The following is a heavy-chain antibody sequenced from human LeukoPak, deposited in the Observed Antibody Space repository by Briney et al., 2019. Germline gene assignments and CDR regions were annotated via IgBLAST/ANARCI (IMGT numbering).Heavy chain of an antibody. CDR3: ARDRHYNWNYGSY. J-gene: IGHJ4*02. V-gene: IGHV3-66*02. D-gene: IGHD1-7*01. Sequence: VGSLRLSCAASGFTVSSNYMSWVRQAPGKGLEWVSLIYSGGSTYYADSVKGRFTISRDKSKNTLYLQMNSLRAEDTAVYYCARDRHYNWNYGSYWGQGTLVTVSS. CDR2: IYSGGST. CDR1: GFTVSSNY.